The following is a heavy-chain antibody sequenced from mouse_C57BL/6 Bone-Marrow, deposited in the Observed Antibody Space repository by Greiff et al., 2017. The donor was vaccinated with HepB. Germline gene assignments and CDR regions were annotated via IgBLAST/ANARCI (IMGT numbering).Heavy chain of an antibody. V-gene: IGHV2-2*01. J-gene: IGHJ4*01. D-gene: IGHD1-1*01. Sequence: VQLVESGPGLVQPSQSLSITCTVSGFSLTSYGVHWVRQSPGKGLEWLGVIWSGGSTDYNAAFISRLSISKDNSKSQVFFKMNSLQADDTAIYYCARATTVVPYYAMDYWGQGTSVTVSS. CDR2: IWSGGST. CDR1: GFSLTSYG. CDR3: ARATTVVPYYAMDY.